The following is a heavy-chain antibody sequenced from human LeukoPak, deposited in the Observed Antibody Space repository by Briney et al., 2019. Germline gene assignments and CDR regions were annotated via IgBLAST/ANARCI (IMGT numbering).Heavy chain of an antibody. D-gene: IGHD6-13*01. Sequence: GASVKVSCTASGYTFTSYGVSWVRPAPGQGLEWMGWISGSNGNTNNAQKVQSRVTMTTDTSTSTAYMELRSLRSDDTAVYYCARYPLSYSSNWHYYFDYWGQGTLLTVSS. J-gene: IGHJ4*02. V-gene: IGHV1-18*01. CDR1: GYTFTSYG. CDR3: ARYPLSYSSNWHYYFDY. CDR2: ISGSNGNT.